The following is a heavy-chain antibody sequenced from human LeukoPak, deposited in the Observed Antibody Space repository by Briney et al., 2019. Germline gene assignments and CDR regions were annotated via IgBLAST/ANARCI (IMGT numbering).Heavy chain of an antibody. V-gene: IGHV1-69*06. CDR3: AKQQWLVKDYYYYYMDV. CDR1: GGSFSSYA. Sequence: SVKVSCKPSGGSFSSYAISWVRQAPGPGLEWTGGNIPIFGTANYAQKFQGRVTITADKSTSTAYMELSSLRSEDTAVYYCAKQQWLVKDYYYYYMDVWGKGTTVTVSS. CDR2: NIPIFGTA. J-gene: IGHJ6*03. D-gene: IGHD6-19*01.